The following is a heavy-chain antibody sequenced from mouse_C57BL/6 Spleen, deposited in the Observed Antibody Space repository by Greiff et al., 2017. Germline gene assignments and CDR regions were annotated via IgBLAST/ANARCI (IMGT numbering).Heavy chain of an antibody. CDR3: ARRDSSGLDY. CDR2: ISSGSSTI. V-gene: IGHV5-17*01. D-gene: IGHD3-2*02. J-gene: IGHJ2*01. CDR1: GFTFSSYA. Sequence: EVKLVESGEGLVKPGGSLKLSCAASGFTFSSYAMSWVRQTPEKRLEWVAYISSGSSTIYYADTVKGRFTISRDNAKNTLFLQMTSLRSEDTAMYYCARRDSSGLDYWGQGTTLTVSS.